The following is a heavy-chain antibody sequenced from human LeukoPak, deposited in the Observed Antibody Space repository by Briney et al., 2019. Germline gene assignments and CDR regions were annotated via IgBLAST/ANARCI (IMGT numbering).Heavy chain of an antibody. CDR1: GFTFSSYW. CDR2: IKQDGSEK. J-gene: IGHJ4*02. CDR3: ARDPTRRHDY. Sequence: GGSLRLSCAASGFTFSSYWMSWVRQAPGKGLEWVANIKQDGSEKFYVDSVKGRFTIDRDNAKNSLYLQMNSLRVEDTAVYYCARDPTRRHDYWGQGTLVTVSS. V-gene: IGHV3-7*04.